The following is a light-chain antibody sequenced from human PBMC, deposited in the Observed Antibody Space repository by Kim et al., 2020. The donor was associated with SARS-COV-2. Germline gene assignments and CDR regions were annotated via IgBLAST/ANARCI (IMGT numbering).Light chain of an antibody. CDR1: KLGDKY. V-gene: IGLV3-1*01. CDR2: QDT. CDR3: QAWDSSTVV. J-gene: IGLJ2*01. Sequence: VTPGQTARITCSGDKLGDKYASWYQQKPGQSPVLVIYQDTNRPSGIPERFSGSNSGNTATLTISGTQAMDEADYYCQAWDSSTVVFGGGTQLTVL.